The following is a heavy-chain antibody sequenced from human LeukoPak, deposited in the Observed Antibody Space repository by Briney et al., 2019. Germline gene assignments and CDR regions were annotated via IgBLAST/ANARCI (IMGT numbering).Heavy chain of an antibody. CDR2: MNPNSGNT. CDR3: ARGKGDRAYCSGGSCPYYYYYYMDV. CDR1: GYTFTSYD. V-gene: IGHV1-8*01. J-gene: IGHJ6*03. Sequence: GASVKVSCKASGYTFTSYDINWVRQATGQGLEWMGWMNPNSGNTGYAQKFQGRVTMTRNTSISTVYMELSSLRSEDTAVYYCARGKGDRAYCSGGSCPYYYYYYMDVWGKGTTVTVSS. D-gene: IGHD2-15*01.